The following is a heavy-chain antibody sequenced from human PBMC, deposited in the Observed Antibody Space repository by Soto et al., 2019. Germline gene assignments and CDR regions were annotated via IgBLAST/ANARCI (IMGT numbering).Heavy chain of an antibody. Sequence: RRLSCAASGFTFSSYEMNWVRQAPGKGLEWLSFITSRSSTIYYADSVKGRFTISRDNAKNSLYLQMNSLRDEDTAVYYCARDGLGYYYGMDVWGQGTTVTVSS. V-gene: IGHV3-48*02. CDR2: ITSRSSTI. D-gene: IGHD7-27*01. CDR1: GFTFSSYE. CDR3: ARDGLGYYYGMDV. J-gene: IGHJ6*02.